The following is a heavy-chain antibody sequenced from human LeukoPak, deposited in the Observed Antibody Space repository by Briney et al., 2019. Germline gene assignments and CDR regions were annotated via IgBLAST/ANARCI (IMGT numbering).Heavy chain of an antibody. CDR2: VYYSGST. CDR1: GGSISSDY. J-gene: IGHJ4*02. Sequence: PSETLSLTCTVSGGSISSDYWSWIRQPPGKGLEWIGDVYYSGSTKYNPSLKSRVTISVDTSKNQSSLKLSSVTAADTAVYYCARLTGRFGYSSRWYFDYWGQGTLVTVSS. CDR3: ARLTGRFGYSSRWYFDY. D-gene: IGHD6-13*01. V-gene: IGHV4-59*08.